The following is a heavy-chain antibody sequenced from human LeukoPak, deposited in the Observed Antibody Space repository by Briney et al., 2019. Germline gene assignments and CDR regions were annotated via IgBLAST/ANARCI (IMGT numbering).Heavy chain of an antibody. Sequence: PSETLSLTCTVSGGSISSYYWSWIRQPPGKGLEWIGYIYYSGSTNYNPSLKSRVTISVDTSKNQFSLKLSSVTAADTAVYYCARSPTGYSSGRFDYWGQGTLVTVSS. CDR3: ARSPTGYSSGRFDY. D-gene: IGHD6-19*01. CDR1: GGSISSYY. J-gene: IGHJ4*02. V-gene: IGHV4-59*01. CDR2: IYYSGST.